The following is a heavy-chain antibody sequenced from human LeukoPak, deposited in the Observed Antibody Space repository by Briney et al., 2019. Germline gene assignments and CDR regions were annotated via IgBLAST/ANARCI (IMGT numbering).Heavy chain of an antibody. CDR2: INWNGAST. Sequence: GGTLRLSCAASGFTFDDYGTSWVRQAPGKGLEWVSGINWNGASTGYADSVKGRFTISRDNAKNSLYLQMNSLRAEDTALYYCAREGGTYSSSWYDYWGQGTLVTVSS. J-gene: IGHJ4*02. CDR3: AREGGTYSSSWYDY. V-gene: IGHV3-20*04. D-gene: IGHD6-13*01. CDR1: GFTFDDYG.